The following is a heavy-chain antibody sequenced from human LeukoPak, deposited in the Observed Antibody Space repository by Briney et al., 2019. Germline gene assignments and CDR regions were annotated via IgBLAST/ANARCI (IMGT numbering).Heavy chain of an antibody. CDR1: GGSFSGYY. V-gene: IGHV4-34*01. Sequence: SETLSLTCAVYGGSFSGYYWSWIRQRPGKGLEWIGEINHSGSTNYNPSLKSRVTISVDTSKNQFSLKLSSVTAADTAVYYCARVLGYYYGSGSYGYFDYWGQGTLVTVSS. D-gene: IGHD3-10*01. CDR2: INHSGST. J-gene: IGHJ4*02. CDR3: ARVLGYYYGSGSYGYFDY.